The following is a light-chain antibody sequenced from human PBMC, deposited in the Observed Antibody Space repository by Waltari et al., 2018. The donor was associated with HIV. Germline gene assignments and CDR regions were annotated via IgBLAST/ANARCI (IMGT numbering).Light chain of an antibody. CDR3: CSCIGSSVSYA. V-gene: IGLV2-11*01. J-gene: IGLJ1*01. Sequence: QSALTQPRSVSGSPGQSVNISCTGTSRDIGGYKYVSWYQQQADKAPKLLIYEVTGRLSGGPSPFSGPRSGNPASLSISGLEAADGADCSCCSCIGSSVSYAFGSGTRVSVL. CDR2: EVT. CDR1: SRDIGGYKY.